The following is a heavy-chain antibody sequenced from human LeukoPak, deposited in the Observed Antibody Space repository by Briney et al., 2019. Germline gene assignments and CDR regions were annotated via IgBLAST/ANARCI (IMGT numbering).Heavy chain of an antibody. D-gene: IGHD5-12*01. V-gene: IGHV4-39*07. J-gene: IGHJ4*02. Sequence: PGGSLRLSCAASGFTVSSNYMSWVRQAPGKGLEWVGSIYYSGSTYYNPSLKSRVTISVDTSKNQFSLKLSSVTAADTAVYYCARDRSGYIAVFDYWGQGTLVTVSS. CDR1: GFTVSSNY. CDR2: IYYSGST. CDR3: ARDRSGYIAVFDY.